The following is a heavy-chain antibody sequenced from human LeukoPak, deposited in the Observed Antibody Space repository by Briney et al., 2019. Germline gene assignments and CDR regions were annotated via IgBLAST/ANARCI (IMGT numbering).Heavy chain of an antibody. V-gene: IGHV2-5*02. CDR2: IYWDDDK. J-gene: IGHJ4*02. CDR3: AHSGPVSYSSSSFHY. Sequence: SGPTLVKPTQTLTLTCTFSGFSLSTSGVGVGWISPPPGKALEWLALIYWDDDKRYSPSLKSRLTITKDTSKNQVVLTMTNMDPVDTATYYCAHSGPVSYSSSSFHYWGQGTLVTVSS. CDR1: GFSLSTSGVG. D-gene: IGHD6-6*01.